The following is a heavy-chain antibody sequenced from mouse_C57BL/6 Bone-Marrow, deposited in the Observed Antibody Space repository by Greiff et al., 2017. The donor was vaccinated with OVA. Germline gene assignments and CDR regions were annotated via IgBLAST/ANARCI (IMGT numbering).Heavy chain of an antibody. CDR2: INPNNGGT. CDR3: AREGVDY. CDR1: GYTFTDYY. Sequence: VQLQQSGPELVKPGASVKISCKASGYTFTDYYMNWVKQSHGKSLEWIGDINPNNGGTSYNQKFKGKATLTVDKSSSTAYMQLSSLTSEYSAVYYCAREGVDYWGQGTTLTVSS. V-gene: IGHV1-26*01. J-gene: IGHJ2*01.